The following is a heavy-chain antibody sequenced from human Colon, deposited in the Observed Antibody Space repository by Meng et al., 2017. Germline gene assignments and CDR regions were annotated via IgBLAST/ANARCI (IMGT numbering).Heavy chain of an antibody. D-gene: IGHD6-13*01. J-gene: IGHJ4*02. V-gene: IGHV4-4*02. Sequence: LESGAGRVKPSGTLSLTCAVSGDSLSSGNGWTWVRQPPGKGLEWIGEIYPSGRTSSNPSLQGRVTILLDKSKNQFSLELNSVTAADTAIYFCARKRTSPGTLGFDYWGQGTLVTVSS. CDR2: IYPSGRT. CDR3: ARKRTSPGTLGFDY. CDR1: GDSLSSGNG.